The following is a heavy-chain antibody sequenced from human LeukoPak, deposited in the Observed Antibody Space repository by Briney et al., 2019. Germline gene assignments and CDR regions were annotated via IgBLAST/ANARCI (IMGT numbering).Heavy chain of an antibody. CDR3: AGGLIAVADARDDY. CDR2: INHSGST. J-gene: IGHJ4*02. V-gene: IGHV4-34*01. Sequence: PSETLSLTCAVYGGSFSGYHWSWIRQPPGEGLEWIGEINHSGSTNYNPSLKSRVTISVDTSKNQFSLKLSSVTAADTAVYYCAGGLIAVADARDDYWGQGTLVTVSS. CDR1: GGSFSGYH. D-gene: IGHD6-19*01.